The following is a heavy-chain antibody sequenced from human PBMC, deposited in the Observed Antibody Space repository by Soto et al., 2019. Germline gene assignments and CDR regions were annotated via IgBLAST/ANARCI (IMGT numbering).Heavy chain of an antibody. CDR1: GYNFRTFW. Sequence: GESLKISCSTSGYNFRTFWIGWLRQMPGKGLEWMGFIYPDDSETKYSASFEGQVTMSSDSYRSIAYLQWSSLQASDTAIYYCARGRHNRGESYFDIWGKGTLFTVAS. D-gene: IGHD4-17*01. CDR2: IYPDDSET. J-gene: IGHJ4*02. CDR3: ARGRHNRGESYFDI. V-gene: IGHV5-51*01.